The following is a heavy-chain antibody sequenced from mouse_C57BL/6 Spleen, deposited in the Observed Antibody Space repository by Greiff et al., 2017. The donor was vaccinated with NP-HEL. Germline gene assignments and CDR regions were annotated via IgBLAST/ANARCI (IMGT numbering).Heavy chain of an antibody. CDR2: IWTGGGT. D-gene: IGHD4-1*01. CDR3: ARVNWEGPYWYFDV. V-gene: IGHV2-9-1*01. J-gene: IGHJ1*03. CDR1: GFSLTSYA. Sequence: VQLQESGPGLVAPSQSLSITCTVSGFSLTSYAISWVRQPPGKGLEWLGVIWTGGGTNYNSALKSRLSISKDNSKSQVFLKMNSLQTDDTARYYCARVNWEGPYWYFDVWGTGTTVTVSS.